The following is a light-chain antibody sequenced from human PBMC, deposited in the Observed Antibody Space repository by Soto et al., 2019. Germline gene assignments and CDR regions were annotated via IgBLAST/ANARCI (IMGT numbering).Light chain of an antibody. CDR3: YTYAGGSTYL. CDR2: EDI. Sequence: QSVLTQPASVSGSPGQSITISCTGTSSDVGSYSLLSWYQHHPGIAPKLIIYEDIKGPSGVSNRFSGSKSGNTASLRISGLQAEDEADYYCYTYAGGSTYLFGTGTNVTVL. CDR1: SSDVGSYSL. V-gene: IGLV2-23*01. J-gene: IGLJ1*01.